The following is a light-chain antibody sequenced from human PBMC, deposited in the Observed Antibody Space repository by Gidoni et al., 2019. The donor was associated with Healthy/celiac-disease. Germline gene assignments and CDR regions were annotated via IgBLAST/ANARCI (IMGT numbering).Light chain of an antibody. J-gene: IGKJ3*01. Sequence: DIQLTQSPSFLSASVGDRVTITCRASQGISSYLAWYQQKPGKAPKFLVDAASTLQSGVPSRFSGSGSGTEFTLTISCLQPEDFATYYCQQLDGFPFTFGPGTKVDIK. CDR3: QQLDGFPFT. CDR1: QGISSY. CDR2: AAS. V-gene: IGKV1-9*01.